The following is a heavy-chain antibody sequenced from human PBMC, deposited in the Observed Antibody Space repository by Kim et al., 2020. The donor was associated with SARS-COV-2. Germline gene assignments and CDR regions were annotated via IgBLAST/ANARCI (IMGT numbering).Heavy chain of an antibody. CDR1: GFTFSSYS. CDR3: ARAVRELLPSAYTDY. CDR2: ISSSSSTI. J-gene: IGHJ4*02. D-gene: IGHD1-26*01. V-gene: IGHV3-48*02. Sequence: GGSLRLSCAASGFTFSSYSMNWVRQAPGKGLEWVSYISSSSSTIYYADSVKGRFTISRDNAKNSLYLQMNSLRDEDTAVYYCARAVRELLPSAYTDYWGQGTLVTVSS.